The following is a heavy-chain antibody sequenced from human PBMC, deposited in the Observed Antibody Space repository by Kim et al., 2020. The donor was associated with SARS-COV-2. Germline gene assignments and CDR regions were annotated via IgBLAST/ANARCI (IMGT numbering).Heavy chain of an antibody. CDR3: AYDSPGLLGFDL. CDR2: IYGNDQK. CDR1: GFSLTTDREG. J-gene: IGHJ6*01. D-gene: IGHD6-25*01. Sequence: SGPTLVNPTQTLMLTCTFSGFSLTTDREGLTWVRQPPGKALEWLALIYGNDQKRYSPSLRSRLTIVKDASKDQVVLMMTNMDPVDTGTYYCAYDSPGLLGFDLGGQGTTVTVSS. V-gene: IGHV2-5*01.